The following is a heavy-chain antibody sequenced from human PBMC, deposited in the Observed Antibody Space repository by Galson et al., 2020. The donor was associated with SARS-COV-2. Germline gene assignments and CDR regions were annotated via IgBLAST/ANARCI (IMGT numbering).Heavy chain of an antibody. CDR2: IDDSGST. CDR3: ARVPTGWSWIDP. Sequence: SETLSLTCTVSGGSISSGGYYWSWIRQHPGKGLDWIAYIDDSGSTNYNPSLKSRVTISLDTSKSQFSLRLNSVTAADTAVYYCARVPTGWSWIDPWGQGTLVTVSS. D-gene: IGHD6-19*01. J-gene: IGHJ5*02. V-gene: IGHV4-61*08. CDR1: GGSISSGGYY.